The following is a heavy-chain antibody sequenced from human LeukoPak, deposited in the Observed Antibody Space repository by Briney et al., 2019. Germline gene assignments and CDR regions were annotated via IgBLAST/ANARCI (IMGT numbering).Heavy chain of an antibody. CDR1: GYPFTDYF. J-gene: IGHJ4*02. V-gene: IGHV1-2*02. CDR3: ARGSHVYGDSDY. D-gene: IGHD4-17*01. CDR2: INPKSDGT. Sequence: GASVKVSCKTSGYPFTDYFIHWVRQAPGRGLEWMGWINPKSDGTNYAQKFQGRVTMTRDTSISTAYMELNRLRSDDTAVFYCARGSHVYGDSDYWGQGTLVTVSS.